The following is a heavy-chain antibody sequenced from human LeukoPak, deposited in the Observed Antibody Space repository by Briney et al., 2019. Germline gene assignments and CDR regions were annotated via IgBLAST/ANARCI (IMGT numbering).Heavy chain of an antibody. J-gene: IGHJ4*02. V-gene: IGHV3-7*05. CDR3: AKVAGRKGYASGGYYPDY. CDR2: IQEDGGDK. Sequence: GGSLRLSCAASGFTFSFYWMSGVRQAPGKGLEWVANIQEDGGDKRYVDSVKGRFTISRDNAENSLHLEMNSLRAEDTAIYYCAKVAGRKGYASGGYYPDYWGQGTLVTVSS. CDR1: GFTFSFYW. D-gene: IGHD3-22*01.